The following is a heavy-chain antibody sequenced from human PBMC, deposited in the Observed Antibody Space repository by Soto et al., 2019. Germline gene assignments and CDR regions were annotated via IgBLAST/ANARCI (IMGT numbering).Heavy chain of an antibody. CDR3: ARDIRYYDSSGYSDY. CDR2: IIPIFGTA. D-gene: IGHD3-22*01. V-gene: IGHV1-69*13. Sequence: SVKVSCKASGGTFSSYAISWVRQAPGQGLEWMGGIIPIFGTANYAQKFQGRVTITADESTSTAYMELSSLRSEDTAVYYCARDIRYYDSSGYSDYWGQGTLVTVSS. CDR1: GGTFSSYA. J-gene: IGHJ4*02.